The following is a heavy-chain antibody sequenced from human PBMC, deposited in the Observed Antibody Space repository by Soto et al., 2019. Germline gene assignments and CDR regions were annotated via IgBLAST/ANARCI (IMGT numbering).Heavy chain of an antibody. D-gene: IGHD4-17*01. J-gene: IGHJ6*02. Sequence: GASVKVSCKASGYSFTSYGITWVRQAPGQRLEWMGWISPYNHNTFYAQGLLGRVTLTSDTSTTTVYMELRSLRSEDTAVYYCARGDATKIVVTTYYGMDVWGQGTTVTVSS. V-gene: IGHV1-18*01. CDR1: GYSFTSYG. CDR3: ARGDATKIVVTTYYGMDV. CDR2: ISPYNHNT.